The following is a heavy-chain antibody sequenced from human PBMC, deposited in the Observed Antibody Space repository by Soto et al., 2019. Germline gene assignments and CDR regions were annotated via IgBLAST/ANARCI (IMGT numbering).Heavy chain of an antibody. Sequence: QVQLVQSGAEVKKTGSSVKVSCKASGGTFSSYAISCVRQAPGQGLEWMGGIIPIFGTANYAQKFQGRVTITADKSTSTAYMELSSLRSEDTAVYYCARGVPAAMSWFDPGAREPWSPSPQ. CDR3: ARGVPAAMSWFDP. V-gene: IGHV1-69*06. J-gene: IGHJ5*02. CDR2: IIPIFGTA. D-gene: IGHD2-2*01. CDR1: GGTFSSYA.